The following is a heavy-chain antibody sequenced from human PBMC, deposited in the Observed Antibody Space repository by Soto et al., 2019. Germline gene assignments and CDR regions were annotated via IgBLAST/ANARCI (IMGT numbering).Heavy chain of an antibody. Sequence: QVQLVEFGGGVVQPGGSLRLSCAASGFSFSAYGMHWVRQSPGKGLEWVAVMLYDGSKKYYLDSVKGRFTISRDNSQNTLYLQMNTLRPEDSALYYCVKLDTSGDMPTMAAAETHWGQGTLVTVSS. D-gene: IGHD6-13*01. CDR3: VKLDTSGDMPTMAAAETH. J-gene: IGHJ1*01. V-gene: IGHV3-30*18. CDR2: MLYDGSKK. CDR1: GFSFSAYG.